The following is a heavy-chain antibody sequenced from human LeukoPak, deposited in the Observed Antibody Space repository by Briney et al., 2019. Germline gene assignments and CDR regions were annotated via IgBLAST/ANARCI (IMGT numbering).Heavy chain of an antibody. J-gene: IGHJ6*03. CDR3: ARDLRRRVTAIGYGPREYYYYMDV. V-gene: IGHV4-4*07. Sequence: SETLSLTCTVSGASISSYYWSWIRQPAGKALEWIGRIYVTGSTTYNPSLESRVTMSLDTSKNHFSLKLRSVTAADTAVYYCARDLRRRVTAIGYGPREYYYYMDVWGKGTTVTISS. CDR2: IYVTGST. CDR1: GASISSYY. D-gene: IGHD2-21*02.